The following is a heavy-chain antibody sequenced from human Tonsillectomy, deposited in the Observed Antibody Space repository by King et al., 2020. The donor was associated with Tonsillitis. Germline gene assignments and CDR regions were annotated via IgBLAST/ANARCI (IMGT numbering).Heavy chain of an antibody. CDR3: ARISNDFWSGYADY. D-gene: IGHD3-3*01. CDR2: IDWDGDK. J-gene: IGHJ4*02. Sequence: TLKESGPALVKPTQTLTLTCTFSGFSLSTIAMCVSWIRQPPGKALEWLALIDWDGDKYYSTSLKTRLTISKDTSKNQVVLTMTNMDPVDTATYYCARISNDFWSGYADYWGQGTLVTVSS. CDR1: GFSLSTIAMC. V-gene: IGHV2-70*01.